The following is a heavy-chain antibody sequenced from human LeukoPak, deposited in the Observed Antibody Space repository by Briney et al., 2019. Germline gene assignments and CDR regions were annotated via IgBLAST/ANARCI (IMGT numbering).Heavy chain of an antibody. Sequence: GGSLRLSCAASGFTFSSYAMHWVRQAPGKGLEWVAVITYDGSNKYYADSVKGRFTISRDNSKNTLYLQMNSLRAEDTAVYYCAKDKSGEFDYWGQGTLVTVSS. CDR3: AKDKSGEFDY. D-gene: IGHD1-26*01. J-gene: IGHJ4*02. CDR1: GFTFSSYA. V-gene: IGHV3-30*04. CDR2: ITYDGSNK.